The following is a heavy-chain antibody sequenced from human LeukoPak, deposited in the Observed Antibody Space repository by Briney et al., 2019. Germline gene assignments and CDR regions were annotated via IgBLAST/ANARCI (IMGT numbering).Heavy chain of an antibody. Sequence: TSETLSLTCAVYGGSFSGYYWSWIRQPPGKGLEWIGEINHSGSTNYNPSLKSRVTISVDTSKNQFSLKLSSVTAADTAVYYCARDADYYDSSGYYSPSWFDPWGQGTLVTVSS. J-gene: IGHJ5*02. CDR3: ARDADYYDSSGYYSPSWFDP. V-gene: IGHV4-34*01. D-gene: IGHD3-22*01. CDR2: INHSGST. CDR1: GGSFSGYY.